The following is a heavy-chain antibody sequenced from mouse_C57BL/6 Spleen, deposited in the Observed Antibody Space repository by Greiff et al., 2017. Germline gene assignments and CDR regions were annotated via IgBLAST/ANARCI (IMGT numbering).Heavy chain of an antibody. CDR1: GYTFTSYW. J-gene: IGHJ2*01. CDR3: ARLRALVSKLGQGYYFDY. Sequence: QVQLKQPGAELVMPGASVKLSCKASGYTFTSYWMHWVKQRPGQGLEWIGEIDPSDSYTNYNQKFKGKSTLTVDKSSSTAYMQLSSLTSEDSAVYYCARLRALVSKLGQGYYFDYWGQGTTLTVSS. V-gene: IGHV1-69*01. D-gene: IGHD3-3*01. CDR2: IDPSDSYT.